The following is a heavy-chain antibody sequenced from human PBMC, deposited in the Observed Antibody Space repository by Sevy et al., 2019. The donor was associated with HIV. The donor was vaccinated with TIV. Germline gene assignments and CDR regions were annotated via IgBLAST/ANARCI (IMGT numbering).Heavy chain of an antibody. J-gene: IGHJ6*02. CDR3: ARDLVIPATTDYFYYGIDV. V-gene: IGHV3-21*01. D-gene: IGHD2-15*01. CDR1: GFTIRTYN. CDR2: ISSSSTYI. Sequence: GGSLRLSCAASGFTIRTYNMNWVRQAPGKGLEWVSSISSSSTYIYYADSVKGRFTISRDNAKNSLYRQMSSLRAEDTAVYYCARDLVIPATTDYFYYGIDVWGQGTTVTVSS.